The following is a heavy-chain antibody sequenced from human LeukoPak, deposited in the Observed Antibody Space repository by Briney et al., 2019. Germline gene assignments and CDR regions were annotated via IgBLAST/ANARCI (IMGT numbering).Heavy chain of an antibody. J-gene: IGHJ4*02. D-gene: IGHD3-10*01. CDR1: GGSISSYY. CDR3: ARDYGSGSYYNPFDY. V-gene: IGHV4-59*01. CDR2: IYYSGST. Sequence: PSETLSLTCTVSGGSISSYYWSWIRQPPGKGLEWIGYIYYSGSTNYNPSLKSRVTISVDTSKNQFSLKLSSVTAEDTAVYYCARDYGSGSYYNPFDYWGQGTLVTVSS.